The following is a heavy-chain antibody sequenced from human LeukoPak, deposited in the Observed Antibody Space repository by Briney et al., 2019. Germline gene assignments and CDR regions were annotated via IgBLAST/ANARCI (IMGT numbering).Heavy chain of an antibody. J-gene: IGHJ6*02. CDR1: GYTFTSYG. D-gene: IGHD3-10*01. CDR3: ARVTHYGSGSYYITQYYYYYGMDV. Sequence: ASVKVSCKASGYTFTSYGISWVRQAPGQGLEWMGWISAYNGNTNYAQKLQGRVTMTTDTSTSTAYMELRSLRSDDTAVYYCARVTHYGSGSYYITQYYYYYGMDVWGQGTTVTVSS. CDR2: ISAYNGNT. V-gene: IGHV1-18*01.